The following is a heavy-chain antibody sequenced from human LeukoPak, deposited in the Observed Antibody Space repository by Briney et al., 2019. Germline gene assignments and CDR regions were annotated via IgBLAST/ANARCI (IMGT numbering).Heavy chain of an antibody. Sequence: GGSLRLSCAASGFTFSSYGMHWVRQAPGKGLEWVAVISYDGSNKYYADSVKGRFTIPRDNSKNTLYLEMNSLRAEDTAVYYCAKDFASHYYYGMDVWGQGTTVTVSS. J-gene: IGHJ6*02. V-gene: IGHV3-30*18. CDR3: AKDFASHYYYGMDV. CDR2: ISYDGSNK. D-gene: IGHD2-21*01. CDR1: GFTFSSYG.